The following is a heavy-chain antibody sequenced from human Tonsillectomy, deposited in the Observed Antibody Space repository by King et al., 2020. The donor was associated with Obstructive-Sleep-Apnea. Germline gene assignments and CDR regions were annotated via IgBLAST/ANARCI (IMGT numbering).Heavy chain of an antibody. V-gene: IGHV4-39*07. D-gene: IGHD5-18*01. CDR3: AGVRYSYGYLSAFDI. Sequence: LQLQESGPGLVKPSETLSLTCTVSGGSISSSSYYWGWIRQPPGKGLEWIERIYYTGSTYYNPSLKSRVTISVDTSKNQFSLKLSPVTAADTAVYYCAGVRYSYGYLSAFDIWGQGTMVTVSS. J-gene: IGHJ3*02. CDR2: IYYTGST. CDR1: GGSISSSSYY.